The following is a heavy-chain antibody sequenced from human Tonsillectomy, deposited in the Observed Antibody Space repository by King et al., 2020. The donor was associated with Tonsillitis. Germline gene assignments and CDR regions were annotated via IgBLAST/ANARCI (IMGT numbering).Heavy chain of an antibody. Sequence: QLVQSGGGLVQPGGSLRLSCAASGFTFSSYAVSWVRQAPGKGLEWVSAISGSGGSTYYADSVKGRFTISRDNSKNTLYLQMNSLRAEDTAVYYCAKDGADYYDSSGYYYALGYWGQGTLVTVSS. V-gene: IGHV3-23*04. D-gene: IGHD3-22*01. J-gene: IGHJ4*02. CDR1: GFTFSSYA. CDR3: AKDGADYYDSSGYYYALGY. CDR2: ISGSGGST.